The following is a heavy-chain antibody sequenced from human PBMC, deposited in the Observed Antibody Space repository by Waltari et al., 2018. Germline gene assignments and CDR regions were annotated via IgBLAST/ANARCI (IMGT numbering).Heavy chain of an antibody. J-gene: IGHJ4*02. D-gene: IGHD3-22*01. CDR1: GFTFHDFA. CDR2: ITATGSTT. V-gene: IGHV3-23*04. CDR3: AKEGSGYFVPWPQAPDS. Sequence: VQLVESGGALVQPGGSLRLSCTASGFTFHDFAMTWVRQTREKGLEWGSSITATGSTTYTSDSLRGRFAISRDNSQNTVYLQMNSLRVEDTAIYYCAKEGSGYFVPWPQAPDSWGQGTWVAVSS.